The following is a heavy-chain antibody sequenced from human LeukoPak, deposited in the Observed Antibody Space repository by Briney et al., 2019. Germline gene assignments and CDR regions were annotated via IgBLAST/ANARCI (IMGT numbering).Heavy chain of an antibody. J-gene: IGHJ6*02. Sequence: PGGSLRLSCAASGFTVGGNYMSWVRQAPGKGLEWVSVIYSGGSTYYADSVKGRFTISRDNSKNTLYLQMNSLRAEDTAVYYCARDTVSSSSFGIPPGMDVWGQGTTVTVSS. CDR2: IYSGGST. CDR1: GFTVGGNY. D-gene: IGHD6-6*01. CDR3: ARDTVSSSSFGIPPGMDV. V-gene: IGHV3-66*01.